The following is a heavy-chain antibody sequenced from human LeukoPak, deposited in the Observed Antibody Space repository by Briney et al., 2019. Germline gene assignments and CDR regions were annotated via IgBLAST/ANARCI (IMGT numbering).Heavy chain of an antibody. CDR3: ARGEKPETVAGPTDYYYYYGMDV. V-gene: IGHV1-2*02. J-gene: IGHJ6*02. Sequence: ASVKVSCKASGYTFTAYYMHWVRQAPGQGLEWMGWINSNSGGTKYAQKFQGRVTMTRDTAISTVYMELSRLGSDDTAVYYCARGEKPETVAGPTDYYYYYGMDVWGQGTTVTVSS. CDR1: GYTFTAYY. D-gene: IGHD6-19*01. CDR2: INSNSGGT.